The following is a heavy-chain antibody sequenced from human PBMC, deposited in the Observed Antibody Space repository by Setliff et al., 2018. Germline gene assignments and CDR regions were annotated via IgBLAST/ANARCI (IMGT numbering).Heavy chain of an antibody. J-gene: IGHJ6*03. CDR3: ARGPTIFGAIYYMDV. CDR1: GFTFSSYS. D-gene: IGHD3-3*01. CDR2: ISSSSSTI. V-gene: IGHV3-48*01. Sequence: GGSVRLSCAASGFTFSSYSMNWVRQAPGKGLEWVSYISSSSSTIYYADSVKGRFTISRDNAKNSLYLQMNSLRAEDTAVYYCARGPTIFGAIYYMDVWGKGTTVTVSS.